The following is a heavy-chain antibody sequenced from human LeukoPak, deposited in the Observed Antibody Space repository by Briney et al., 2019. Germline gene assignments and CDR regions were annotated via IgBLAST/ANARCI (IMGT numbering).Heavy chain of an antibody. CDR1: GFSLIHFV. CDR3: AKDAISSLAVRRFDL. CDR2: ISGIGDNA. V-gene: IGHV3-23*01. Sequence: GGSLRLTCEASGFSLIHFVMAGVRQARGRGVAWVAGISGIGDNAFYSDSVKGRLTVSRDNSRNTLFLLMSSLRTEDRALYYCAKDAISSLAVRRFDLWGQGTLVTVSS. D-gene: IGHD6-6*01. J-gene: IGHJ4*02.